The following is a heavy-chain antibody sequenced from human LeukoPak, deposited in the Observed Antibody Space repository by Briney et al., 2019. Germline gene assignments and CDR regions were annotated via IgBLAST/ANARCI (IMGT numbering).Heavy chain of an antibody. D-gene: IGHD6-13*01. CDR2: IIPIFGTA. V-gene: IGHV1-69*13. CDR1: GCTFSSYA. Sequence: ASVKVSCKASGCTFSSYAISWVRQAPGQGLEWMGGIIPIFGTANYAQKFQGRVTITADESTSTAYMELSSLRSEDTAVYYCARALIPVHSSSWFLDYWGQGTLVTVSS. J-gene: IGHJ4*02. CDR3: ARALIPVHSSSWFLDY.